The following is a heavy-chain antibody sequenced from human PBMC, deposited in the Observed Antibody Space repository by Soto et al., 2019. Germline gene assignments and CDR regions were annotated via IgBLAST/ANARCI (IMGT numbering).Heavy chain of an antibody. CDR1: GYTFTSYG. V-gene: IGHV1-18*01. J-gene: IGHJ4*02. CDR2: ISAYNGNT. CDR3: ARETIAVAGYYFDY. D-gene: IGHD6-19*01. Sequence: ASVKISCXASGYTFTSYGISWVRQAPGQGLEWMGWISAYNGNTNYAQKLQGRVTMTTDTSTSTAYMELRSLRSDDTAVYYCARETIAVAGYYFDYWGQGTLVTVSS.